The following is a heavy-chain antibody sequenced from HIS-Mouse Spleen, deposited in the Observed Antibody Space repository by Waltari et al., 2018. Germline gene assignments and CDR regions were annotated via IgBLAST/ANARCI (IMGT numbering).Heavy chain of an antibody. D-gene: IGHD1-20*01. CDR2: IKHSGGT. J-gene: IGHJ4*02. CDR1: GGSFSGYF. V-gene: IGHV4-34*01. Sequence: QVQLQQWGAGLFKPSETLSLTCAVYGGSFSGYFWTWIRQPPGKGLEWIGEIKHSGGTNYNPSLKSRVTISVDTSKNQFSLKLSSVTAADTAVYYCARGRYNIPVYFDYWGQGTLVTVSS. CDR3: ARGRYNIPVYFDY.